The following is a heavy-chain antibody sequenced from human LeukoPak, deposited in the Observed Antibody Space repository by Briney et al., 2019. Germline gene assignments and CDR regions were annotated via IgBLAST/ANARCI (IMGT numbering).Heavy chain of an antibody. Sequence: NPSETLSLTCAVDAGAFSGYYWSWIRQPPGKGLEWIGEINQSVSTKYNPSLESRVTIAVDTSRNQIWLRLTSMTAADTAVYYCARGPASGSYFAWFDPWGQGALVSVSS. D-gene: IGHD3-10*01. V-gene: IGHV4-34*01. J-gene: IGHJ5*02. CDR1: AGAFSGYY. CDR3: ARGPASGSYFAWFDP. CDR2: INQSVST.